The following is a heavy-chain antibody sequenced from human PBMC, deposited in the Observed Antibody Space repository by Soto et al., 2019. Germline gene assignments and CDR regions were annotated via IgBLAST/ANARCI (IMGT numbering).Heavy chain of an antibody. D-gene: IGHD3-3*01. J-gene: IGHJ4*02. CDR2: INHSGST. V-gene: IGHV4-34*01. Sequence: SETLSLTCAVYGGSFSGYYWSWIRQPPGKGLEWIGEINHSGSTNYNPSLKSRVTISVDTSKNQFSLKLSSVTAADTAVYYCARAGPHVRPLNYDFWSGYYTAFDYCGQGTLVTVSS. CDR1: GGSFSGYY. CDR3: ARAGPHVRPLNYDFWSGYYTAFDY.